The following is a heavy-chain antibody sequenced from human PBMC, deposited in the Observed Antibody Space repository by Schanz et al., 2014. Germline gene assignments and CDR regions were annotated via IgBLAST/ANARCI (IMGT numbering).Heavy chain of an antibody. CDR3: ARAGQDFEYSSLSPIWYFDL. CDR2: INPNSGGT. J-gene: IGHJ2*01. V-gene: IGHV1-2*02. CDR1: GYTFSDYS. Sequence: EMKKPGSSVKSSCKSSGYTFSDYSIHWVRQAPAQGLAWMGWINPNSGGTYYAQKFQGRVTMTRDTSISTAYMELSRLRSDDTAVYYCARAGQDFEYSSLSPIWYFDLGGRCTLVTVSS. D-gene: IGHD6-6*01.